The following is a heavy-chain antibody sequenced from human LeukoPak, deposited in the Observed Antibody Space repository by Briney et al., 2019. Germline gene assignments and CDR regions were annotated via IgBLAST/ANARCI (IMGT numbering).Heavy chain of an antibody. CDR1: GYSFSSYS. CDR2: INPGDFDT. J-gene: IGHJ4*02. Sequence: GESLKISCKGSGYSFSSYSIGWVRQMPGKGLEWMGIINPGDFDTRYSPSFQGQVTISADKSISTAYLQWSSLKASDTAMYYCARQMATTGLSLFDYWGQGTLVTVSS. V-gene: IGHV5-51*01. D-gene: IGHD5-24*01. CDR3: ARQMATTGLSLFDY.